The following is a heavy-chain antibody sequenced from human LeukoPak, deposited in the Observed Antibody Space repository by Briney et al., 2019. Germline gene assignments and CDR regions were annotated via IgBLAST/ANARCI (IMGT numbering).Heavy chain of an antibody. D-gene: IGHD4-17*01. J-gene: IGHJ4*02. Sequence: GGSLRFSCAASGFTFSRFWMSWVRQAPGKGLEWVANIKQDGSQKYYVDSVKGRFTISRDNAKNSLYLQMNSLRVEDTALYYCAREVYVDNYFDLWAQGTLVTVSS. CDR1: GFTFSRFW. V-gene: IGHV3-7*05. CDR3: AREVYVDNYFDL. CDR2: IKQDGSQK.